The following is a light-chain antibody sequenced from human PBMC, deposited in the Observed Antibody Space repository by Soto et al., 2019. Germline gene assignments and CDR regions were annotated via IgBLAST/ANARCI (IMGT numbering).Light chain of an antibody. Sequence: DIQMTQSPSSLSASVGDRVTITFQASQDISNYLNWYQQKPGKAPKLMIYDASNLETGVPSRFSGSGSGTDFTFTISSLQPEDIATYYCQQYENLPTFGQGTRLEI. J-gene: IGKJ5*01. V-gene: IGKV1-33*01. CDR2: DAS. CDR3: QQYENLPT. CDR1: QDISNY.